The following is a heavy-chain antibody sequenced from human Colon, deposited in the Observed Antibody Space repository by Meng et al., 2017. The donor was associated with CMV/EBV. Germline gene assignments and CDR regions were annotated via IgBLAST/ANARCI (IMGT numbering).Heavy chain of an antibody. CDR2: INHSGST. Sequence: SETLSLTCAVYGGSFSGYYWSWIRQPPGKGLEWIGEINHSGSTNYNPSLKSRVTISVDTSKNQFSLKLSSVTAADTAVYYCARDSYHYGSSTYNWFDPWGQGTLVTVSS. V-gene: IGHV4-34*01. CDR1: GGSFSGYY. CDR3: ARDSYHYGSSTYNWFDP. D-gene: IGHD3-10*01. J-gene: IGHJ5*02.